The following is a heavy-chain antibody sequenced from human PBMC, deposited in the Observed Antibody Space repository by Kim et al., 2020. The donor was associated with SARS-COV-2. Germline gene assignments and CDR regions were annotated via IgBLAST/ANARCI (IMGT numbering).Heavy chain of an antibody. CDR3: ATDSDYIWGNYRWGTQESGMDV. D-gene: IGHD3-16*02. J-gene: IGHJ6*02. V-gene: IGHV3-23*01. CDR1: GFSFDHYG. Sequence: GGSLRLSCAASGFSFDHYGMSWVRQAPGKGLDWVSAINAGGQSPFYADSVRGRFTISRDNSKKMLYLQMDSLSSDDTAVYYCATDSDYIWGNYRWGTQESGMDVWGQGTTVTVSS. CDR2: INAGGQSP.